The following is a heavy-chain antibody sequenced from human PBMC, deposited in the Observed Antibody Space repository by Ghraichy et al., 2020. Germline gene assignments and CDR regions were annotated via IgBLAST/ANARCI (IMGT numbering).Heavy chain of an antibody. D-gene: IGHD6-13*01. CDR1: GFTFRDYY. J-gene: IGHJ4*02. CDR3: ARALESSSWYLDY. V-gene: IGHV3-11*06. Sequence: GGSLRLSCAASGFTFRDYYMNWIRQAPGKGLEWVSYISSGSTITNYADSVKGRFTISRDDATNSLYLQMNSLRAGDTAVYYCARALESSSWYLDYWGQGTLVTVSS. CDR2: ISSGSTIT.